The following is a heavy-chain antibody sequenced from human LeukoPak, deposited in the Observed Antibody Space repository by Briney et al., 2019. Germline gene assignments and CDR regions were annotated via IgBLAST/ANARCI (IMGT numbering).Heavy chain of an antibody. D-gene: IGHD6-13*01. Sequence: SETLSLTCAVYGGSFSGYYWSWIRQPPGKGLEWIGEINHSGSTNYNPSLKSRVTISVDTSKNQFSLKLSSVTAADTAVYYCARVGAAAGWWFDPWGQGTLVTVSS. CDR1: GGSFSGYY. CDR2: INHSGST. CDR3: ARVGAAAGWWFDP. V-gene: IGHV4-34*01. J-gene: IGHJ5*02.